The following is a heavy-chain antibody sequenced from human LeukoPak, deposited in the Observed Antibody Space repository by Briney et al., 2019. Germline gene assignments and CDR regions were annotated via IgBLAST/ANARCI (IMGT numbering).Heavy chain of an antibody. Sequence: GGSLRLSCAASGFIFSNYAMSWVRQAPGKGLEWVSAIDSTGAYTWYADSVKGRFTISKDSSKTILYLQMNSLRAEDAAVYFCARGGGLDVWGQGATVTVSS. J-gene: IGHJ6*02. CDR3: ARGGGLDV. CDR1: GFIFSNYA. D-gene: IGHD3-16*01. V-gene: IGHV3-23*01. CDR2: IDSTGAYT.